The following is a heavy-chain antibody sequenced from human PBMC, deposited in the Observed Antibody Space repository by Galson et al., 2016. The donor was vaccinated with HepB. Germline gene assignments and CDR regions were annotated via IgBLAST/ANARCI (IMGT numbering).Heavy chain of an antibody. D-gene: IGHD3-16*01. Sequence: SETLSLTCGVSSGYITNSNYWSWVRQPPGKGLEWIEEVSNKGKTNFNPSLASRLSVSFDMSTNEASLRLNFMTAEDTATYFCTRESGAFVPFGFWGQGAPVVVSS. V-gene: IGHV4-4*02. J-gene: IGHJ4*02. CDR3: TRESGAFVPFGF. CDR2: VSNKGKT. CDR1: SGYITNSNY.